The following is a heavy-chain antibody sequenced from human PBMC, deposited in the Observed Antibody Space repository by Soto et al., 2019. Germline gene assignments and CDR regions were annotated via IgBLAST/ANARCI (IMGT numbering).Heavy chain of an antibody. D-gene: IGHD3-10*01. Sequence: GGSLRLSCAASGFTFSSYAMSWVRQAPGKGLEWVSAISGSGGSTYYADSVKGRFTISRGNAKDTRELQMNSLRAEDTAVYYCVRSPGWAGVFDSWGLGSLVPVSS. CDR2: ISGSGGST. V-gene: IGHV3-23*01. CDR3: VRSPGWAGVFDS. J-gene: IGHJ4*02. CDR1: GFTFSSYA.